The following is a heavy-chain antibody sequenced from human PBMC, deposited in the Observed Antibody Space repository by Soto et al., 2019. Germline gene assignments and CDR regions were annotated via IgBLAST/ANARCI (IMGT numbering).Heavy chain of an antibody. Sequence: SETLSLTCTVSGGSISSYYWSWIRQPPGKGLEWIGYIYYSGSTNYNPSLKSRVTISVDTSKNQFSLKLSSVTAADTAVYYCAKVGIYSNYYYGMDVWGQGTTVTVSS. V-gene: IGHV4-59*01. CDR3: AKVGIYSNYYYGMDV. J-gene: IGHJ6*02. CDR2: IYYSGST. D-gene: IGHD4-4*01. CDR1: GGSISSYY.